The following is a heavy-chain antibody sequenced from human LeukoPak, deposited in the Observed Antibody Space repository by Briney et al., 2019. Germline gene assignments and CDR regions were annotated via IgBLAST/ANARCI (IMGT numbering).Heavy chain of an antibody. V-gene: IGHV3-9*01. D-gene: IGHD6-13*01. CDR1: GFTFDDYA. Sequence: GRSLRLSCAASGFTFDDYAMHWVRQAPGKGLEWVSGISWNSGSIGYADSVKGRFTISRDNAKNSLYLQMNSLRAEDTALYYCAKDAAAAGPIFDYRGQGTLVTVSS. CDR2: ISWNSGSI. J-gene: IGHJ4*02. CDR3: AKDAAAAGPIFDY.